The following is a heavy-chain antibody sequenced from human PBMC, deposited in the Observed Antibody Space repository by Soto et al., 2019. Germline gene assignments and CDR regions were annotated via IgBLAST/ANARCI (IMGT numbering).Heavy chain of an antibody. CDR1: SDSISDDS. J-gene: IGHJ5*02. CDR2: VFNTGIT. Sequence: SETLSLTCTVSSDSISDDSWSWIRQPPGRGLEWIGFVFNTGITNYNASLKSRVTITKDTSKNQVSLRLTSVTAADTAVYYCARTKIAENWFDPWGQGTLVTVSS. V-gene: IGHV4-59*01. CDR3: ARTKIAENWFDP. D-gene: IGHD6-13*01.